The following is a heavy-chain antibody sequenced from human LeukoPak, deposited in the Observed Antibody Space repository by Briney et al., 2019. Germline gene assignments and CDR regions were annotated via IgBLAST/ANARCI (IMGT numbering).Heavy chain of an antibody. CDR3: ARAVATIADFDY. CDR2: INPNSGGT. D-gene: IGHD5-12*01. CDR1: GYTFTGYY. V-gene: IGHV1-2*06. J-gene: IGHJ4*02. Sequence: GASVKISCKASGYTFTGYYMHWVRQAPGQGLEWMGRINPNSGGTNYAQKFQGRVTMTRDTSISTAYMELSRLRSDDTAVYYCARAVATIADFDYWGQGTLVTVSS.